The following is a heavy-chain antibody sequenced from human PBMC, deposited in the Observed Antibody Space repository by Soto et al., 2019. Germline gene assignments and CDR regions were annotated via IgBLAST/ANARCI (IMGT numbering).Heavy chain of an antibody. V-gene: IGHV3-30*18. D-gene: IGHD3-10*01. CDR2: ISYDGSNK. CDR3: AKDGYGSGSYYPYYFDY. CDR1: GFTFSSYG. J-gene: IGHJ4*02. Sequence: QVQLVESGGGVVQPGRSLRLSCAASGFTFSSYGMHWVRQAPGKGLEWVAVISYDGSNKYYADSVKGRFTISRDNSKNTLYLQMNSLRAEDTAVYYCAKDGYGSGSYYPYYFDYWGQGTLVTVSS.